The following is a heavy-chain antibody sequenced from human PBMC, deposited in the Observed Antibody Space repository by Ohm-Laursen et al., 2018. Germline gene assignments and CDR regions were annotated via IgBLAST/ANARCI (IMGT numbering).Heavy chain of an antibody. CDR3: TRGYSSSSPYGQL. D-gene: IGHD4-11*01. Sequence: SLRLSCSASGFTFGDYAMSWVRQAPGRGLEWVSFIRSKAYGGTTEYAASVKGRFTISRDDTKRNVYLQMNSLKTEDTAVYYCTRGYSSSSPYGQLWGQGTLVTVSS. CDR1: GFTFGDYA. J-gene: IGHJ1*01. V-gene: IGHV3-49*04. CDR2: IRSKAYGGTT.